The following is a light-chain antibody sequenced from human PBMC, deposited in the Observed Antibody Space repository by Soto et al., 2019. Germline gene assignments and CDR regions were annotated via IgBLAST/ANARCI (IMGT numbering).Light chain of an antibody. Sequence: DIQMTQSPSSLSASVGDKVTITCRASQSINPYLSWYQKKPGEPPNLLLYTSSSLRSGVPSRFSGSGSGTDFTLTISSLQPEDFATYYCQQTYTTPWTFGQGTKVEIK. CDR3: QQTYTTPWT. CDR2: TSS. CDR1: QSINPY. J-gene: IGKJ1*01. V-gene: IGKV1-39*01.